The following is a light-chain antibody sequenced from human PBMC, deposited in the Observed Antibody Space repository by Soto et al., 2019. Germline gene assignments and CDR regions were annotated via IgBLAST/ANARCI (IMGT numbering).Light chain of an antibody. J-gene: IGKJ5*01. CDR1: QSISSW. V-gene: IGKV1-39*01. CDR3: QQSYSTPRAT. Sequence: DIQMTQSPSSLSASVGDRVTITCRASQSISSWLAWYQQKPGKAPKLLIYDASSLESGVPSRFSGSGSGTDFTLTISSLQPEDFATYYCQQSYSTPRATFGQGTRLEIK. CDR2: DAS.